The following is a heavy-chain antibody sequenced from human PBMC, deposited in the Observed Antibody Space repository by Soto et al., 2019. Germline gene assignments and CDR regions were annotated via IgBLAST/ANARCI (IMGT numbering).Heavy chain of an antibody. Sequence: PSETLSLTCTVSGGSISSYYWSWIRQPPGKGLEWIGYIYYSGSTNYNPSLKSRVTISVDTSKNQFSLKLSSATAADTAVYYCARVRDGTTIWFDPWGQGTLVTVSS. V-gene: IGHV4-59*01. D-gene: IGHD4-4*01. CDR3: ARVRDGTTIWFDP. J-gene: IGHJ5*02. CDR1: GGSISSYY. CDR2: IYYSGST.